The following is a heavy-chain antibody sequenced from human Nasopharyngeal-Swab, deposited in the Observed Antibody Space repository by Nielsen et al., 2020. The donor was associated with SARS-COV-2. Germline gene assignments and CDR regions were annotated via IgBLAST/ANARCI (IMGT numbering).Heavy chain of an antibody. D-gene: IGHD3-3*01. V-gene: IGHV3-21*01. CDR2: IGRYGTDI. CDR3: ARGTVFGVANGMDV. J-gene: IGHJ6*02. CDR1: GFTVRDYS. Sequence: GEARKISCAASGFTVRDYSMNWVRQAPGKGLEWVSSIGRYGTDIFHADSVKGRFSVFRDAANKSIYLQMRSLRAEDTAVYYCARGTVFGVANGMDVWGQGTTVTVSS.